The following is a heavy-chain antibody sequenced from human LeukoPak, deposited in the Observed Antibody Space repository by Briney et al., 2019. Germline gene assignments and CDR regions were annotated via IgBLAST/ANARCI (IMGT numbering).Heavy chain of an antibody. V-gene: IGHV4-38-2*02. CDR2: IYHSGST. CDR1: GYSISSGYY. CDR3: ARVVTMVRGVIRGFDWFDP. Sequence: PSETLSLTCTVSGYSISSGYYWGWIRQPPGKGLEWIGSIYHSGSTYYNPSLKSRVTISVDTSKNQFSLKLSSVTAADTAVYYCARVVTMVRGVIRGFDWFDPWGQGTLVTVSS. J-gene: IGHJ5*02. D-gene: IGHD3-10*01.